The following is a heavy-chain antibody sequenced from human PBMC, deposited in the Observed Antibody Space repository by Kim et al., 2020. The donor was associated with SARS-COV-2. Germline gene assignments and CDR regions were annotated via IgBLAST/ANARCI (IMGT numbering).Heavy chain of an antibody. J-gene: IGHJ4*02. CDR2: GST. CDR3: ANFAALPFDY. V-gene: IGHV3-23*01. D-gene: IGHD6-25*01. Sequence: GSTYYADTVEGRFTTSRDNAKTTLYLQMNSLRAEDTAVYYCANFAALPFDYWGQGTLVTVSS.